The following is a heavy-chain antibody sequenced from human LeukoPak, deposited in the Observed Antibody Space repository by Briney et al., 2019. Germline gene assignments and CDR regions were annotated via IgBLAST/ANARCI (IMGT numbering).Heavy chain of an antibody. J-gene: IGHJ4*02. CDR1: GFTFSNAW. V-gene: IGHV3-15*01. D-gene: IGHD1-1*01. CDR2: IKSKTDGGTT. CDR3: ARDSNWSPDY. Sequence: PGGSLRLSCAASGFTFSNAWMIWVRQAPGKGLEWVGRIKSKTDGGTTDYAAPVKGRFTISRDDSKNTLYLQMNSLRAEDTAVYYCARDSNWSPDYWGQGTLVTVSS.